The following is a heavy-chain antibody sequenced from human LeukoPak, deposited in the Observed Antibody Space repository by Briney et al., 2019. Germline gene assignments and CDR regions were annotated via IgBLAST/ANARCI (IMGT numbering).Heavy chain of an antibody. J-gene: IGHJ4*02. D-gene: IGHD3-3*01. CDR2: INPNSGGT. CDR3: STSGVFWSGYFDS. Sequence: ASVKVSCKASGYTLIYDYMHWVRQAPGQGLEWMGWINPNSGGTNYAQKFQGRVTMTRDTSISTAYMELSSLRSDDTAVYYCSTSGVFWSGYFDSWGQGTLVTVSS. V-gene: IGHV1-2*02. CDR1: GYTLIYDY.